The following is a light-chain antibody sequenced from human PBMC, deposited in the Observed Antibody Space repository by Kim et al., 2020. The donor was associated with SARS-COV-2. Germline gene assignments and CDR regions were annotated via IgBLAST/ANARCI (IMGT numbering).Light chain of an antibody. J-gene: IGLJ2*01. CDR1: RTDVVGYNQ. CDR2: DVS. V-gene: IGLV2-14*03. CDR3: SSYTSRAALV. Sequence: GQSRTHSCNGSRTDVVGYNQDFWYQQRPGKAPRLLIYDVSHRPSGVSNRFSCSKSGDTASLTISGLQADDEANYYCSSYTSRAALVFGGGTQLTVL.